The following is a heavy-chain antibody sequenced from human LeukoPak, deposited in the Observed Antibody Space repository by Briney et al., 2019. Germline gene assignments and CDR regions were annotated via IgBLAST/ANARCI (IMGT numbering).Heavy chain of an antibody. V-gene: IGHV4-39*01. J-gene: IGHJ4*02. Sequence: SETLSLTCTVSGGSISSSSYYWGWIRQPPGKGLEWIGSIYYSGSTYYNPSLKSRVTISVDTSKNQISLKLSSVTAADTAVYYCARLGGGSSWYADYWGQGTLVTVSS. CDR3: ARLGGGSSWYADY. CDR2: IYYSGST. CDR1: GGSISSSSYY. D-gene: IGHD6-13*01.